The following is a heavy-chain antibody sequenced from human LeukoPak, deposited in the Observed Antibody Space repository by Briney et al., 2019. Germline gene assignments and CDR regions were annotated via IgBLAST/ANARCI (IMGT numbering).Heavy chain of an antibody. CDR2: LIPLFGTA. CDR1: GGSFNTYP. CDR3: ARTYCGGDCYYSYFDY. D-gene: IGHD2-21*02. V-gene: IGHV1-69*13. Sequence: SVKVSCKASGGSFNTYPCNWVRQAPGQRLEWMGGLIPLFGTANYAQKFQGRVTITADESTSTTYLELSSLTSEDTAVYYCARTYCGGDCYYSYFDYWGQGTLVTVSS. J-gene: IGHJ4*02.